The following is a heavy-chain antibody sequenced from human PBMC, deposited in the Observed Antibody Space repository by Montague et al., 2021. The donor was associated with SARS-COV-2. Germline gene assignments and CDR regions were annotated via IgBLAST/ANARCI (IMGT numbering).Heavy chain of an antibody. CDR3: ARLSKTGYPPLYYYYGMDV. Sequence: TLSLTCTVSGGSISSSSYYWGWIRQPPGKGLEWIGSIYYSGSTYYNPSLKSRVTISVDTSKNQFSLKLSSVTAADTAVYYCARLSKTGYPPLYYYYGMDVWGQGTTVTVSS. V-gene: IGHV4-39*01. D-gene: IGHD3-9*01. CDR2: IYYSGST. J-gene: IGHJ6*02. CDR1: GGSISSSSYY.